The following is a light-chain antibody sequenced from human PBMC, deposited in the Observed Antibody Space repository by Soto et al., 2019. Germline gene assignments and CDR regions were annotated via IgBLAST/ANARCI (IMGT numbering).Light chain of an antibody. Sequence: DIQMTQSPSTLSASVGDRVTITCRASQSISSWLAWYQQKPGKAPKLLIYDASSLESGVPSRFSGSGSGTEFTLTISSLQPDDFAVYYCQQRSNWLFGPGTKVDIK. CDR2: DAS. CDR3: QQRSNWL. CDR1: QSISSW. V-gene: IGKV1-5*01. J-gene: IGKJ3*01.